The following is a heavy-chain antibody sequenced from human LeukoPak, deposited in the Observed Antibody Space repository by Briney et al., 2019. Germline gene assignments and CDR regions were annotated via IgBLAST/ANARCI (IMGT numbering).Heavy chain of an antibody. D-gene: IGHD1-26*01. CDR3: ARREDLFDI. CDR1: GGSISSYY. J-gene: IGHJ3*02. V-gene: IGHV4-59*08. CDR2: IYYSGST. Sequence: PSETLSLTCTVSGGSISSYYWSWIRQPPGKGLEWIGYIYYSGSTNYNPSLKSRVTISVDTSKNQFSLKLSSVTAADTAVHYCARREDLFDIWGQGTMVTVSS.